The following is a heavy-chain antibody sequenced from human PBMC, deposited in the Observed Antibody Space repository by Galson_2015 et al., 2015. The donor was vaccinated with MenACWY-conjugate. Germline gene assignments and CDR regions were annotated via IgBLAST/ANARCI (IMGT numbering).Heavy chain of an antibody. CDR2: IDWDDDK. D-gene: IGHD3-9*01. Sequence: PALVKPTQTLTPTCTSSGFSLSTSGMCVSWIRQPPGKALEWLALIDWDDDKYYSTSLKTRLTISKDTSKNQVVLTMTNMDPVDTATYYCARTHFDWSNYYYYGMDVWGQGTTVTVSS. V-gene: IGHV2-70*01. CDR1: GFSLSTSGMC. CDR3: ARTHFDWSNYYYYGMDV. J-gene: IGHJ6*02.